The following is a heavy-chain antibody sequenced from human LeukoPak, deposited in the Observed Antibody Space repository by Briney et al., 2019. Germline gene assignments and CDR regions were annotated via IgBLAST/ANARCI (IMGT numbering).Heavy chain of an antibody. Sequence: GSLRLSCAASGFTFDDYGLSWVRQAPGKGLEWVGSVHYRGNTFYNPSLKSRVTISLDTSKNHFSLKVHSVTAADTAVYYCAREDDTIADNTFDIWGQGTVVTVSS. D-gene: IGHD6-13*01. V-gene: IGHV4-59*12. CDR1: GFTFDDYG. CDR3: AREDDTIADNTFDI. CDR2: VHYRGNT. J-gene: IGHJ3*02.